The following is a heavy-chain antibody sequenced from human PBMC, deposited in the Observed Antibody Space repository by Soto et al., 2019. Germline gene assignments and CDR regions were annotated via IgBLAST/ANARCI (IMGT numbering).Heavy chain of an antibody. CDR3: ARVLYYDFWSGPSYYYYGMDV. J-gene: IGHJ6*02. CDR2: INPSGGST. Sequence: ASVKVSCKASGYTFTSYYMHWVRQAPGQGLEWMGIINPSGGSTSYAQKFQGRVTMTRDTSTSTVYMELSSLRSEDTAVYYCARVLYYDFWSGPSYYYYGMDVWGQRTTVTVSS. V-gene: IGHV1-46*01. D-gene: IGHD3-3*01. CDR1: GYTFTSYY.